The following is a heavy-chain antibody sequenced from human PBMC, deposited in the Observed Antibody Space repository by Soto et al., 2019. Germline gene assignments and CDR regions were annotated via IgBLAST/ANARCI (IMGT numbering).Heavy chain of an antibody. CDR2: INAGNGNT. CDR1: GYTFTSYA. CDR3: ARDGGYCSSTSCYEPYYYYYYYMDV. D-gene: IGHD2-2*01. J-gene: IGHJ6*03. Sequence: QVQLVQSGAEVKKPGASVKVSCKASGYTFTSYAMHWVRQAPGQRLEWMGWINAGNGNTKYSQKFQGRVTITRDTSASTAYMELSSLRSEETAVYYCARDGGYCSSTSCYEPYYYYYYYMDVWGKGTTVTVSS. V-gene: IGHV1-3*01.